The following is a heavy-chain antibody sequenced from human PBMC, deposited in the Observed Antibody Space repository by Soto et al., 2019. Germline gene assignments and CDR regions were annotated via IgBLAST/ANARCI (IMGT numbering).Heavy chain of an antibody. CDR1: GYTFTSYD. CDR2: MNPNSGNT. D-gene: IGHD6-13*01. J-gene: IGHJ6*02. CDR3: ARGMAGSSWYEHYGMDV. Sequence: QVQLVQSGAEVKKPGASVKVSCKASGYTFTSYDINWVRQATGQGLEWMGWMNPNSGNTGYAQKFQGRVTMTRNTSISTAYMELSSLRSEVTAVYYCARGMAGSSWYEHYGMDVWGQGTTVTVSS. V-gene: IGHV1-8*01.